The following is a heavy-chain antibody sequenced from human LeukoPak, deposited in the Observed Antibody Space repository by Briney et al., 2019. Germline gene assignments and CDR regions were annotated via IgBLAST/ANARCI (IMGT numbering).Heavy chain of an antibody. D-gene: IGHD7-27*01. Sequence: PGGSLRLSCAASGFTFRSYSMNWVRQAPGKGLEWVSSISSSSSYIYYADSVKGRFTISRDNAKNSLYLQMNSLRAEDTAVYYCASLGSPYMDVWGKGTTVTVSS. V-gene: IGHV3-21*01. CDR3: ASLGSPYMDV. J-gene: IGHJ6*03. CDR1: GFTFRSYS. CDR2: ISSSSSYI.